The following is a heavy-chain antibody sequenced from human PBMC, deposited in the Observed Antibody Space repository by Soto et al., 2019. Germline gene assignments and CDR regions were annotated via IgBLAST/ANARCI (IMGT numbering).Heavy chain of an antibody. CDR3: TSFYDYVWGSHTAPI. D-gene: IGHD3-16*01. CDR1: GFTFSGSA. Sequence: QPGGSLRLSCAASGFTFSGSAMHWVRQASGKGLEWVGRIRSKANSYATAYAASVKGRFTISRDDSKNTAYLQMNSLKTEDTAVYYCTSFYDYVWGSHTAPIWGQGTLVPVSS. CDR2: IRSKANSYAT. J-gene: IGHJ4*02. V-gene: IGHV3-73*01.